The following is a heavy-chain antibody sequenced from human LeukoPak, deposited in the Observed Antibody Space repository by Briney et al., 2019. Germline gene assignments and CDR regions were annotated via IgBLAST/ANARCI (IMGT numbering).Heavy chain of an antibody. CDR3: AREYGGNSGLYYFDY. D-gene: IGHD4-23*01. V-gene: IGHV4-34*01. Sequence: SETLSLTCAVYGGSFSGYYWSWIRQPPGKGLEWIGEINHSGSTNYNPSLKSRVTISEDTSKNQFSLKLSSVTAADTAVYYCAREYGGNSGLYYFDYWGQGTLVTVSS. CDR1: GGSFSGYY. J-gene: IGHJ4*02. CDR2: INHSGST.